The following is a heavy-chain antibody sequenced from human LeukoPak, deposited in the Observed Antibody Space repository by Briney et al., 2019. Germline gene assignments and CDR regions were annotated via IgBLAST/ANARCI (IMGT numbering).Heavy chain of an antibody. D-gene: IGHD6-6*01. J-gene: IGHJ5*02. CDR2: ISRNSNYI. V-gene: IGHV3-21*06. Sequence: AGGSLRLSCTASGFTFSTYSMNWVRQAPGKGLEWVSSISRNSNYIHYGDAVKGRFTISRDNVKNSLYLQMNSLRAEDTAVYYCARDFSPPDSRSLERWFDPWGQGTLVTVSS. CDR3: ARDFSPPDSRSLERWFDP. CDR1: GFTFSTYS.